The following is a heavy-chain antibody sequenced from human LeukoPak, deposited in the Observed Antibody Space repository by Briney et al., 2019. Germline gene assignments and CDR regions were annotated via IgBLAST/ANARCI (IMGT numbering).Heavy chain of an antibody. V-gene: IGHV3-21*01. CDR2: ISSGSTYI. CDR1: GFTFSSYG. CDR3: ARDISSGWYPYYFDY. J-gene: IGHJ4*02. Sequence: PGGSLRLSCAASGFTFSSYGLSWVRQAPGKGLEWVSSISSGSTYISYADSLKGRFTISRDDAKNSLYLQMNSLRAEDTAVYYCARDISSGWYPYYFDYWGQGTLVTVSS. D-gene: IGHD6-19*01.